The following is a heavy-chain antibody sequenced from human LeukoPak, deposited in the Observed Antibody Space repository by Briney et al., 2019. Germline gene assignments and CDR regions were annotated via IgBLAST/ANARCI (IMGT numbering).Heavy chain of an antibody. CDR3: ARGIAAAEVVY. Sequence: SQTLSLTCTVSGGSISSGSYYWSWIRQPAGKGLEWIGRIYTSGSTNYNPSLKSRVTISVDTSKNQFSLKLSSVTAADTAVYYCARGIAAAEVVYWGQGTLVTVSS. J-gene: IGHJ4*02. CDR2: IYTSGST. CDR1: GGSISSGSYY. V-gene: IGHV4-61*02. D-gene: IGHD6-13*01.